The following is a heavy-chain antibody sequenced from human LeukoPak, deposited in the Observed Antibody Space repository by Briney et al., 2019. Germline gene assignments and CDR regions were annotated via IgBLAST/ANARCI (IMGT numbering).Heavy chain of an antibody. CDR3: TKETNGYIYGYCDY. Sequence: GGSLRLSCAASGFRFDDYAMHWVRQAPGKGLEWVSGISWNSGIVGYADSVKGRFTISRDNATNSLYLQMNSLRTEDMALYYSTKETNGYIYGYCDYWGQGTLVTVSS. V-gene: IGHV3-9*03. D-gene: IGHD5-18*01. CDR1: GFRFDDYA. J-gene: IGHJ4*02. CDR2: ISWNSGIV.